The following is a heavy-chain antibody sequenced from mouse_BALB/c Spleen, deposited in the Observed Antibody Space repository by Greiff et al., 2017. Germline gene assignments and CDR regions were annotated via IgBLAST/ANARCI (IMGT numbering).Heavy chain of an antibody. CDR3: ARGGGKKLWYFDV. CDR2: ISYSGST. J-gene: IGHJ1*01. CDR1: GYSITSDYA. Sequence: EVQLQQSGPGLVKPSQSLSLTCTVTGYSITSDYAWNWIRQFPGNKLEWMGYISYSGSTSYNPSLKSRISITRDTSKNQFFLQLNSVTTEDTATYYCARGGGKKLWYFDVWGAGTTVTVSS. D-gene: IGHD1-1*01. V-gene: IGHV3-2*02.